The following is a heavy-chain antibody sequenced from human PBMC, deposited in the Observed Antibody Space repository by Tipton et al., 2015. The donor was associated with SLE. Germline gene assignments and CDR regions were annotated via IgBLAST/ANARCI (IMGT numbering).Heavy chain of an antibody. CDR3: ARAEAIIAGIFAY. D-gene: IGHD6-13*01. V-gene: IGHV1-18*01. J-gene: IGHJ4*02. Sequence: QSGAEVKKPGASVKVSCKASGYTFTSYGISWVRQAPGQGLEWMGWISAYNGNTNYAQKLQGRVTMTTVTSTTTAYMELRILRSDDTAVYYWARAEAIIAGIFAYWGPGTLVTVSS. CDR2: ISAYNGNT. CDR1: GYTFTSYG.